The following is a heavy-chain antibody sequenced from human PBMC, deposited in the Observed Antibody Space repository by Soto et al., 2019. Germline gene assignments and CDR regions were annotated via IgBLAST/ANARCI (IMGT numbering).Heavy chain of an antibody. CDR3: ARWPQPRYTADPYAVDV. J-gene: IGHJ6*02. Sequence: QVHLVQSGTEVKKPGSSVKVSCKASGGTFSNSGFSWVRQAPGQGLEWMGMIVPSLDTTNYAQKFQARVTITADEVTSTAYMELRSLRSEDTAVYYCARWPQPRYTADPYAVDVWGQGTRVIVSS. D-gene: IGHD3-16*02. V-gene: IGHV1-69*11. CDR1: GGTFSNSG. CDR2: IVPSLDTT.